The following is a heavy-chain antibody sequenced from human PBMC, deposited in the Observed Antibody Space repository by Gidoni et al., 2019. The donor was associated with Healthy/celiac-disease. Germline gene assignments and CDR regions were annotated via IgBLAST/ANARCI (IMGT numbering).Heavy chain of an antibody. V-gene: IGHV1-69*01. CDR2: IIPICGTA. D-gene: IGHD4-17*01. CDR3: ARTYGDYPNYYYYYGMDV. J-gene: IGHJ6*02. Sequence: QVQLVQSGAAVKKPGSSVKVSCKASGGTFSSYAISWVRQAPGQGLEWMGGIIPICGTANYAQKFQGRVTITADESTSTAYMELSSLRSEDTAVYYCARTYGDYPNYYYYYGMDVWGQGTTVTVSS. CDR1: GGTFSSYA.